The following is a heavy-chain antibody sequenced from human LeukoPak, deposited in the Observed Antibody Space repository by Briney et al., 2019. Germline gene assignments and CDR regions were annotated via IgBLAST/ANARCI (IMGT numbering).Heavy chain of an antibody. V-gene: IGHV4-59*01. CDR2: IYYSGST. Sequence: SETLSLTCTVSGGSISSYYWSWIRQPPGKGLEWIGYIYYSGSTNYNPSLKSRVTISVDTSKNQFSLKLSSVTAADTAEYYCARVSEISPSYYCDSSGYYYFDYWGQGTLVTVSS. J-gene: IGHJ4*02. CDR1: GGSISSYY. CDR3: ARVSEISPSYYCDSSGYYYFDY. D-gene: IGHD3-22*01.